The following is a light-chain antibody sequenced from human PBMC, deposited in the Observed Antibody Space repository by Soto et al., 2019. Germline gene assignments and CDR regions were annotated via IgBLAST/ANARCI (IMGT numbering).Light chain of an antibody. V-gene: IGKV3-15*01. J-gene: IGKJ5*01. CDR3: LQSHSTPLT. Sequence: DTIMTQSPVILSVSPGERATVSCRASQSLNSNLAWYQQKPGQAPRLLIIGASERVTTIPARFSGSGSGTEFTLSISSLRPDDFATYYCLQSHSTPLTFGQGTRLDI. CDR1: QSLNSN. CDR2: GAS.